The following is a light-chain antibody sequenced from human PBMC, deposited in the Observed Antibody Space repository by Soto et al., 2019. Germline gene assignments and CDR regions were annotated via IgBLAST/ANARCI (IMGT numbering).Light chain of an antibody. J-gene: IGKJ4*01. V-gene: IGKV3-20*01. CDR2: GAS. Sequence: EIVLTQSPGTLSLSPGERATLSCRASQSVSSCYLAWYQQKPGQAPRLLIYGASSRATGIPDRFSGSGSGTDFTLIISRLEPEDFAVYYCQQYGSSPLTFGGGTKVEIK. CDR1: QSVSSCY. CDR3: QQYGSSPLT.